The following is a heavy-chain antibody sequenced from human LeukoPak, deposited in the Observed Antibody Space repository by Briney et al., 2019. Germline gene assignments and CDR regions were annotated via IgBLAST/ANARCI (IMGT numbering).Heavy chain of an antibody. CDR2: ISGSGGST. CDR1: GFTFSSYA. CDR3: AKDRSMVRGVILGAFEI. V-gene: IGHV3-23*01. D-gene: IGHD3-10*01. Sequence: GGSLRLSCAASGFTFSSYAMSWVRQAPGKGLEWVSAISGSGGSTYYADSVKGRFTISRDNSKNTLYLQMNSLRAEDTAVYYCAKDRSMVRGVILGAFEIWGQGTMVTVSS. J-gene: IGHJ3*02.